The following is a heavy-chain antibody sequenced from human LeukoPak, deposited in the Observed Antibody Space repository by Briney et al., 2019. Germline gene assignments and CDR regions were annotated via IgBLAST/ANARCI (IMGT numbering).Heavy chain of an antibody. Sequence: SVKVSCKASGGTFSSYAISWVRQAPGQGLEWMGGIIPIFGTANYAQKFQGRVTITAEESTSTAYMELSSLRSEDTAVYYCAGEGIVATMDQNRGYYYYGMDVWGQGTTVTVSS. CDR3: AGEGIVATMDQNRGYYYYGMDV. CDR1: GGTFSSYA. J-gene: IGHJ6*02. CDR2: IIPIFGTA. V-gene: IGHV1-69*13. D-gene: IGHD5-12*01.